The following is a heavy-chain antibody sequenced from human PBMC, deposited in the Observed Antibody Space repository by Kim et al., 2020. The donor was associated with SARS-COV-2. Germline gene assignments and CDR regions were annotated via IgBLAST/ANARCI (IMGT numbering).Heavy chain of an antibody. D-gene: IGHD1-26*01. J-gene: IGHJ5*02. V-gene: IGHV1-24*01. CDR3: ATDWSVQPYSGSYFDP. Sequence: KFQGRVTMTEDTSTDTAYMELSSLRSEDTAVYYCATDWSVQPYSGSYFDPWGQGTLVTVSS.